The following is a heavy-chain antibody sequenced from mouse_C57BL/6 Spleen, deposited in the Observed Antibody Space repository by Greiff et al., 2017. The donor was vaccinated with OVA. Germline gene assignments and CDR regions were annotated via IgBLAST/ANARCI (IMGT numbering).Heavy chain of an antibody. J-gene: IGHJ3*01. Sequence: VQLVESGAELARPGASVKLSCKASGYTFTSYGISWVKQRTGQGLEWIGEIYPRSGNTYYNEKFKGKATLTADKSSSTAYMELRSLTSEDSAVYFCARVYGSSPWFAYWGQGTLVTVSA. CDR3: ARVYGSSPWFAY. CDR1: GYTFTSYG. V-gene: IGHV1-81*01. D-gene: IGHD1-1*01. CDR2: IYPRSGNT.